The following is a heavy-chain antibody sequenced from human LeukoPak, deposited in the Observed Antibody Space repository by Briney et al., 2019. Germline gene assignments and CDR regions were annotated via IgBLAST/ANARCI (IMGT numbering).Heavy chain of an antibody. CDR2: FDPEDGET. V-gene: IGHV1-24*01. CDR3: ATSTIFGVAEESWFDP. J-gene: IGHJ5*02. Sequence: ASVKVSCKASGYTFTSYGISWVRQAPGQGLEWMGGFDPEDGETIYAQKFQGRVTMTEDTSTDTAYMELSSLRSEDTAVYYCATSTIFGVAEESWFDPWGQGTLVTVSS. CDR1: GYTFTSYG. D-gene: IGHD3-3*01.